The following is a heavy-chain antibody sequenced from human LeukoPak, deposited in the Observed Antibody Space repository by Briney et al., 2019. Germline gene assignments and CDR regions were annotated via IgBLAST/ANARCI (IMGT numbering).Heavy chain of an antibody. CDR3: ARELVVVVAATRGYGMDV. Sequence: GASVKVSCKASGYTFTSYGISWVRQAPGQGLEWMGWISAYNGNTNYAQKLQGRVTMTTDTSTSTAYMELRSLRSDDTAVYYCARELVVVVAATRGYGMDVWGQGTTVTVSS. J-gene: IGHJ6*02. D-gene: IGHD2-15*01. V-gene: IGHV1-18*01. CDR1: GYTFTSYG. CDR2: ISAYNGNT.